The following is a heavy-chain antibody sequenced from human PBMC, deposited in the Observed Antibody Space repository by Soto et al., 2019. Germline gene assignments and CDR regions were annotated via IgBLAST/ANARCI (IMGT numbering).Heavy chain of an antibody. CDR3: ARGRPYGMDV. Sequence: EVQLVESGGGLVQPGGSLRVSFAASGFTFGSYWMNWVRQPPGKGLVWVSRIDSDGSSTTYANSVKGRFTTSRDNPKNTLYLQMSSLRVEDTAVYYCARGRPYGMDVWGQGTTVTVSS. CDR1: GFTFGSYW. CDR2: IDSDGSST. J-gene: IGHJ6*02. V-gene: IGHV3-74*01.